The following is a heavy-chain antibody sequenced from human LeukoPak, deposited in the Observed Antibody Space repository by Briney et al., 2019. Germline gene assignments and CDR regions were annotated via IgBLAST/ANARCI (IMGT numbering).Heavy chain of an antibody. CDR1: GFTFSSYW. CDR3: AKDPGPHTAFNWFDT. Sequence: GGSLRLSCAASGFTFSSYWMRWVRQAPGKWRVWVSRINVDGSITDYADSVRGRFTISRDNAKNTLYLQMDSLRVDDTAVYYCAKDPGPHTAFNWFDTWGQGTLVTVSS. V-gene: IGHV3-74*01. J-gene: IGHJ5*02. CDR2: INVDGSIT.